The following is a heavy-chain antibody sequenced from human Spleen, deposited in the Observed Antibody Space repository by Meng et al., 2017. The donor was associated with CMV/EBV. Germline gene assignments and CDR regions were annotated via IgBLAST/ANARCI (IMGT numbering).Heavy chain of an antibody. J-gene: IGHJ4*02. CDR3: ARPLPGGGGPFDY. V-gene: IGHV3-74*01. Sequence: GESLKISCAASGFTFSSYAMSWVRQAPGKGLVWVSRINSDGSSTSYADSVKGRFTISRDNAKNTLYLQMNSLRAEDTAVYYCARPLPGGGGPFDYWGQGTLVTVSS. D-gene: IGHD2-15*01. CDR1: GFTFSSYA. CDR2: INSDGSST.